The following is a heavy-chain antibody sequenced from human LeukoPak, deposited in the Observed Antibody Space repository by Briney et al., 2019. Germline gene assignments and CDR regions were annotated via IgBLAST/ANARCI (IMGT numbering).Heavy chain of an antibody. CDR1: GGPFSGYY. Sequence: SETLSLTCAVYGGPFSGYYWSWIRQPPGKGLEWIGEINHSGSTNYNPSLKSRVTISVDTSKNQFSLKLSSVTAADTAVYYCARRLGSSSSGHGFDHWGQGTLVTVSS. V-gene: IGHV4-34*01. D-gene: IGHD6-6*01. CDR2: INHSGST. J-gene: IGHJ4*02. CDR3: ARRLGSSSSGHGFDH.